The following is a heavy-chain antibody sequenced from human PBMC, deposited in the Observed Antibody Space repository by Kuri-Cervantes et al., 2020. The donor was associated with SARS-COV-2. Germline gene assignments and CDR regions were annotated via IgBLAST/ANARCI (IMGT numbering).Heavy chain of an antibody. D-gene: IGHD6-13*01. J-gene: IGHJ6*02. CDR3: ARDIKGKTAAGTVFYYYYYGMDV. Sequence: GESLKISCAASGFTFSSYNMNWVRQAPGKGLEWVAVIWYDGSNKYYADSVKGRFTISRDNSKNTLYLQMNSLRAEDTAVYYCARDIKGKTAAGTVFYYYYYGMDVWGQGTTVTVSS. V-gene: IGHV3-33*08. CDR2: IWYDGSNK. CDR1: GFTFSSYN.